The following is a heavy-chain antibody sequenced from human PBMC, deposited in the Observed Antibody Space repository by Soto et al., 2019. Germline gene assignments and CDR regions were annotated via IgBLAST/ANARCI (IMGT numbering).Heavy chain of an antibody. Sequence: EVQLLESGGGLVQPGGSLRLSCAASGFTFSSYAMSWVRQAPGKGLEWVSAISGSGGSTYYADSVKGRFTISRDNSKNALYLQMNSLRAEDTAVYYCAIDREGYGDYVGAFDYWGQGTLVTVSS. J-gene: IGHJ4*02. V-gene: IGHV3-23*01. CDR2: ISGSGGST. D-gene: IGHD4-17*01. CDR3: AIDREGYGDYVGAFDY. CDR1: GFTFSSYA.